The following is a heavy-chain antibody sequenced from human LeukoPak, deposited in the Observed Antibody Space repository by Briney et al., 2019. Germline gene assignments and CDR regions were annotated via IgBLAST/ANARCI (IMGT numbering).Heavy chain of an antibody. J-gene: IGHJ4*02. CDR2: ISSSSSYI. V-gene: IGHV3-21*01. D-gene: IGHD5-24*01. CDR1: GFIFSSYS. CDR3: ARGRDGYNYRSVYFDY. Sequence: GGSLRLSCAASGFIFSSYSMNWVRQAPGKGLEWVSSISSSSSYIYYADSVKGRFTISRDNAKNSLYLQMNSLRAEDTAVYYCARGRDGYNYRSVYFDYWGQGTLVTASS.